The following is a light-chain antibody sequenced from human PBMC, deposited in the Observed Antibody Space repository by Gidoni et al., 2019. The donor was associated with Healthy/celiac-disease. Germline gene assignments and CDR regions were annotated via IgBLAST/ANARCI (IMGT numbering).Light chain of an antibody. J-gene: IGKJ2*01. CDR1: QDISNY. CDR3: QQYDNLPMYT. Sequence: DIQMTQSPSSLSASVVDRVTITCQASQDISNYLNWYQQKPGKAPKLLIYDASNLETGVPSRFSGSGSGTDFTFTISSLQPEDIATYYCQQYDNLPMYTFXXXTKLEIK. CDR2: DAS. V-gene: IGKV1-33*01.